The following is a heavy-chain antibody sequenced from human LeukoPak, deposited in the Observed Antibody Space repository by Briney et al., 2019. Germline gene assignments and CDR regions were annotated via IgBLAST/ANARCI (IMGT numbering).Heavy chain of an antibody. J-gene: IGHJ4*02. V-gene: IGHV3-30*04. CDR2: ISYDGSNK. CDR1: GFTFSSYA. CDR3: AKDRGYSYGFFDY. Sequence: GRSLRLSCAASGFTFSSYAMHWVRQAPGKGLEWVAVISYDGSNKYYADSVKGRFTISRDNSKNTLYLQMNSLRAEDTAVYYCAKDRGYSYGFFDYWGQGTLVTVSS. D-gene: IGHD5-18*01.